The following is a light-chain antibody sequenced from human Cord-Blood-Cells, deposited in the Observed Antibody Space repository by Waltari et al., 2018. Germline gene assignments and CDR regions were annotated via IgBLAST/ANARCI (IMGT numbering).Light chain of an antibody. CDR3: QSVDSSGTYV. J-gene: IGLJ1*01. CDR2: KDR. Sequence: SYELTQPPSVSVSQGQTARITCSGDALPKQYAYWYQQKPGQAPVLVIYKDRERPSGIPERFSGSSSGTTVTLTISGVQAEDEADYYCQSVDSSGTYVFGTGTKVTVL. V-gene: IGLV3-25*03. CDR1: ALPKQY.